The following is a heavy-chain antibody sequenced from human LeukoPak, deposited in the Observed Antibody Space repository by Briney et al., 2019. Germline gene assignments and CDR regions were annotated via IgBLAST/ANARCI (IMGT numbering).Heavy chain of an antibody. J-gene: IGHJ4*02. Sequence: KTSETLSLTCTVSGGSISSSGYYWGWIRQPPGKGLEWVGSVYYTGSTFYNPSLKSRVTTSVDTSKNHFSLNLSSVTAADTAVYYCARHRGRYYDSGSYYYFDYWGQGTPVTVSS. D-gene: IGHD3-10*01. V-gene: IGHV4-39*02. CDR3: ARHRGRYYDSGSYYYFDY. CDR1: GGSISSSGYY. CDR2: VYYTGST.